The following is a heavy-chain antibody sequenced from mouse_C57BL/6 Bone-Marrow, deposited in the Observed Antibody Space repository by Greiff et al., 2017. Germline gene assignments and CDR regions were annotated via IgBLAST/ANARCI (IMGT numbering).Heavy chain of an antibody. Sequence: VQLQQSGTVLARPGASVKMSCKTSGYTFTSYWMHWLKQRPGQGLEWIGAIYPGNSDTSYNQKFKGKAKLTAVTSASTAYMELSSLTNEDSAVYYCTRGRHYYGSENFDYWGQGTTLTVSS. V-gene: IGHV1-5*01. CDR1: GYTFTSYW. CDR2: IYPGNSDT. D-gene: IGHD1-1*01. J-gene: IGHJ2*01. CDR3: TRGRHYYGSENFDY.